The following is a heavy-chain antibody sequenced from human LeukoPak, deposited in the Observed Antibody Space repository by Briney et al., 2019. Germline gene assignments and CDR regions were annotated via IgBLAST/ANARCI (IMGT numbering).Heavy chain of an antibody. Sequence: PGGSLRLSCAASGFTFSSYAMHWVRQAPGKGLEWVAVISYDGSNKYYADSVKGRFTISRDNSKNTLYLQMNSLRAEDTAVYYCARDRTRGWLQLLGWLDIWGQGTMVTVSS. J-gene: IGHJ3*02. CDR1: GFTFSSYA. CDR3: ARDRTRGWLQLLGWLDI. V-gene: IGHV3-30*04. CDR2: ISYDGSNK. D-gene: IGHD5-24*01.